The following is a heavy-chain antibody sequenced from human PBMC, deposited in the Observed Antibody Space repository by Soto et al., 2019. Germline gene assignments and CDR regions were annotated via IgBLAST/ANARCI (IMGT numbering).Heavy chain of an antibody. V-gene: IGHV3-23*01. J-gene: IGHJ4*02. CDR1: GFTFSSYA. D-gene: IGHD2-2*01. Sequence: EVQLLESGGGLVQPGGSLRLSCAASGFTFSSYAMSWVRQAPGKGLEWVSAISGSGGSTYYADSVKGRFTISRDNSKNTLYLQMNSLRPEDTAVYYCAKAQPHCSSTSCHHFDYWGQGTLVTVSS. CDR3: AKAQPHCSSTSCHHFDY. CDR2: ISGSGGST.